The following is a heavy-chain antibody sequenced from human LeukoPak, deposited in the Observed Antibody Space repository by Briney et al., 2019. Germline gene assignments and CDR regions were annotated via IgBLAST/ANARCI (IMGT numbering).Heavy chain of an antibody. V-gene: IGHV4-59*12. D-gene: IGHD4-11*01. CDR3: ATSLTTVTHYYYYMDV. CDR2: IYYGGST. J-gene: IGHJ6*03. Sequence: SETLSLTCTVSGGSISSYYWSWIRRPPGKGLEWIGYIYYGGSTNYNPSLKSRVTISVDTSKNQFSLKLSSVTAADTAVYYCATSLTTVTHYYYYMDVWGKGTTVTISS. CDR1: GGSISSYY.